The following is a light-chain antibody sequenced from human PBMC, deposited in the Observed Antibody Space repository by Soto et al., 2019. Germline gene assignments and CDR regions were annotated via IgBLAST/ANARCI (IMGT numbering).Light chain of an antibody. V-gene: IGKV3-11*01. CDR2: DAS. CDR3: QQYNNLPWT. Sequence: EIVLTQSPATLSLSPGERATLSCRASQSVSSYLAWYQQKPGQAPRLLIYDASNRATGIPARSSGSGSGTEFTLTISSLQSEDFAVYYCQQYNNLPWTFGQGTKVDIK. J-gene: IGKJ1*01. CDR1: QSVSSY.